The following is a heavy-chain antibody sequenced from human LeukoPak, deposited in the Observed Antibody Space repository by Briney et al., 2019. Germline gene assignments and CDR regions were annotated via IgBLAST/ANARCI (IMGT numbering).Heavy chain of an antibody. J-gene: IGHJ5*02. D-gene: IGHD2-15*01. CDR1: GGSISSSSYY. V-gene: IGHV4-61*05. CDR2: IYYSGST. CDR3: ASPKYCSGGSCSRFDP. Sequence: KSSETLSLTCTVSGGSISSSSYYWGWIRQPPGKGLEWIGYIYYSGSTNYNPSLKSRVTISVDTSKNQFSLKLSSVTAADTAVYYCASPKYCSGGSCSRFDPWGQGTLVTVSS.